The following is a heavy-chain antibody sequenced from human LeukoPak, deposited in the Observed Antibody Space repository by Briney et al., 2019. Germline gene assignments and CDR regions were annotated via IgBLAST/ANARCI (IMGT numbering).Heavy chain of an antibody. V-gene: IGHV4-34*01. D-gene: IGHD6-19*01. CDR1: GGSFSGYY. Sequence: SETLSLTCAVYGGSFSGYYWSWIRQPPGKGLEWIGEINHSGSTNYNPSLKSRVTISVDTSKNQFSLKLSSVTAADTAVYYCARGRGSGGWYPDRFHFDYWGQGTLVTVSS. CDR2: INHSGST. J-gene: IGHJ4*02. CDR3: ARGRGSGGWYPDRFHFDY.